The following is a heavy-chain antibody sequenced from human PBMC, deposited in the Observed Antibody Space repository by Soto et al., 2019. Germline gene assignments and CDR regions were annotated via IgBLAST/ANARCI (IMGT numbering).Heavy chain of an antibody. Sequence: GGSLRLSCAASGFTFSSYAMHWVRQAPGKGLEWVAVISYDGSNKYYADSVKGRFTISRDNSKNTLYLQMNSLRAEDTAVYYCARPYYYDSSGYYRPPPPYYYYGMDVWGQGTTVTVSS. V-gene: IGHV3-30-3*01. D-gene: IGHD3-22*01. CDR2: ISYDGSNK. J-gene: IGHJ6*02. CDR1: GFTFSSYA. CDR3: ARPYYYDSSGYYRPPPPYYYYGMDV.